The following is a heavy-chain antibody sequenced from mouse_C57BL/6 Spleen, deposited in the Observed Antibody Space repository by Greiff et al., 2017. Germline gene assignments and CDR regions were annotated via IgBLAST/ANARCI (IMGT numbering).Heavy chain of an antibody. V-gene: IGHV1-22*01. CDR2: INPNNGGT. D-gene: IGHD4-1*01. Sequence: DVKLQESGPELVKPGASVKMSCKASGYTFTDYNMHWVKQSHGKSLEWIGYINPNNGGTSYNQKFKGKATLTVNKSSSTAYMELRSLTSEDSAVYYCALTGTGAMDYWGQGTSVTVSS. CDR1: GYTFTDYN. CDR3: ALTGTGAMDY. J-gene: IGHJ4*01.